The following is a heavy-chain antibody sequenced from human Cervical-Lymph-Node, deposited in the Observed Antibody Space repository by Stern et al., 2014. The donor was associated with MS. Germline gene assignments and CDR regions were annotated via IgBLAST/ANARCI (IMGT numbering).Heavy chain of an antibody. CDR1: GYTFTSYA. D-gene: IGHD6-13*01. J-gene: IGHJ5*02. V-gene: IGHV1-3*04. CDR3: GRGQQSFDP. CDR2: INTANGDT. Sequence: QVQLVQSGAEVKKPGASVKVSCKASGYTFTSYAIHWVRQAPGQRLEWMGRINTANGDTYYAEKFQGRVTFTRATSANTAYMELFSLTSEDTTVYYCGRGQQSFDPWGQGTLVTVSA.